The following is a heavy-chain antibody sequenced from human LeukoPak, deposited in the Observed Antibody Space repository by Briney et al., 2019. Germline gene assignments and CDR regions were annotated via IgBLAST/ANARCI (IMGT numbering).Heavy chain of an antibody. J-gene: IGHJ4*02. D-gene: IGHD3-9*01. CDR2: IWYDGSNK. V-gene: IGHV3-33*06. CDR1: GFTFSSYG. CDR3: AKWGDYDVLTGYYDSDY. Sequence: GRSLRLSCAASGFTFSSYGMHWVRQAPGKGLEWVAVIWYDGSNKYYADSVKGRFTISRDNSKNTLYLQMRSLRAEDTAVYYCAKWGDYDVLTGYYDSDYWGQGTLVTVSS.